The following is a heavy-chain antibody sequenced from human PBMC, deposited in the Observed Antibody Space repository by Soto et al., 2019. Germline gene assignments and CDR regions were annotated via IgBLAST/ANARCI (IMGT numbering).Heavy chain of an antibody. CDR1: GFIFSDYT. V-gene: IGHV3-48*02. Sequence: EVQLVESGGDLVQPGGSLRLSCAASGFIFSDYTMTWVRQAPGRGLEFVSHISSSGGAIFYAESVKGRFTVSRDNAKNSLSLQMNSLRDEDTAVYFCARDHGGSTWFVGVYYFFGMDVWGQGTAVTVSS. D-gene: IGHD6-13*01. CDR3: ARDHGGSTWFVGVYYFFGMDV. J-gene: IGHJ6*02. CDR2: ISSSGGAI.